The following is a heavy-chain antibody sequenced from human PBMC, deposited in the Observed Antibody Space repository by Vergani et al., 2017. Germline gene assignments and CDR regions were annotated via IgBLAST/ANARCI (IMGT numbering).Heavy chain of an antibody. V-gene: IGHV3-30*18. CDR1: GFSFSSYG. CDR3: AKDLPSGTYGGDWLAP. D-gene: IGHD4-23*01. Sequence: QVQLVESGGGVVQPGKSLRLSCAASGFSFSSYGMHWVRQAPGKGLEWVAVISYDGSNKYYADSVKGRFTISRDTSKNTLYLQMNSLRAEDTAVYYCAKDLPSGTYGGDWLAPWGQGTLVTVSS. CDR2: ISYDGSNK. J-gene: IGHJ5*02.